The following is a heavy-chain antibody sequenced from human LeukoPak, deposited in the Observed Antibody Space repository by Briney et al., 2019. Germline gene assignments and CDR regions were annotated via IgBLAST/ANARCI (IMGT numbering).Heavy chain of an antibody. CDR1: GGTISSYA. J-gene: IGHJ4*02. CDR2: IIPIFGTA. V-gene: IGHV1-69*01. Sequence: SVKASCKASGGTISSYAISWVRQAPGQGLEWMGGIIPIFGTANYAQKFQGRVTITADESTSTAYMELSSLRSEDTAVYYCARGDSGWYSFDYWGQGTLVTVSS. D-gene: IGHD6-19*01. CDR3: ARGDSGWYSFDY.